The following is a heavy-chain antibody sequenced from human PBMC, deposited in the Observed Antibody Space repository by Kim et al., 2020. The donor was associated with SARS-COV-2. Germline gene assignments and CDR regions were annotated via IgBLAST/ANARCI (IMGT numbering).Heavy chain of an antibody. CDR3: ARGGLRYFDWLHHYYYGMDV. J-gene: IGHJ6*02. Sequence: RVTISVDTSKNQFSLKLSSVTAADTAVYYCARGGLRYFDWLHHYYYGMDVWGQGTTVTVSS. D-gene: IGHD3-9*01. V-gene: IGHV4-34*01.